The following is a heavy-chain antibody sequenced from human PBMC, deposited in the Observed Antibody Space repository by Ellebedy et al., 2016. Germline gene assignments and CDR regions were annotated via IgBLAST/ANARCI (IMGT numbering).Heavy chain of an antibody. J-gene: IGHJ4*02. D-gene: IGHD6-19*01. CDR1: GFSFSSYA. CDR3: AKCRHINGCLLDY. Sequence: GESLKISCAASGFSFSSYAMSWVRQAPGKGPEWVSTITGSGDRTNYADSVKGRFTISRDSSKNKLYLDMDSLRAEDTAIYYCAKCRHINGCLLDYWGQGTLVTVSS. CDR2: ITGSGDRT. V-gene: IGHV3-23*01.